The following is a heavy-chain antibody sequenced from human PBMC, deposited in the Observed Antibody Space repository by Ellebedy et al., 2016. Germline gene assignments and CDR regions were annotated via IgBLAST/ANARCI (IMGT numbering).Heavy chain of an antibody. CDR3: AGGYSSGWPYYYYGMDV. CDR2: INAGNGNT. CDR1: GYTFTSYA. J-gene: IGHJ6*02. Sequence: ASVKVSXXASGYTFTSYAMHWVRQAPGQRLEWMGWINAGNGNTKYSQKFQGRVTITRDTSASTAYMELSSLRSEDTAVYYCAGGYSSGWPYYYYGMDVWGQGTTVTVSS. D-gene: IGHD6-19*01. V-gene: IGHV1-3*01.